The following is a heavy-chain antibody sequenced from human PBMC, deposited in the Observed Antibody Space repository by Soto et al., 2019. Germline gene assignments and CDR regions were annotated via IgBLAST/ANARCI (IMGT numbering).Heavy chain of an antibody. Sequence: SVKVSCQPSGGTFSSYAIHWVRQAPVGRLEWMGGIIPIFGTANYAQKFQGRVTITADESTSTAYMELSSLRSEDTAVYYWARGSSYCSSTSCHYYYYYGMDVWGQGNTVTVSS. CDR1: GGTFSSYA. CDR3: ARGSSYCSSTSCHYYYYYGMDV. V-gene: IGHV1-69*13. D-gene: IGHD2-2*01. J-gene: IGHJ6*02. CDR2: IIPIFGTA.